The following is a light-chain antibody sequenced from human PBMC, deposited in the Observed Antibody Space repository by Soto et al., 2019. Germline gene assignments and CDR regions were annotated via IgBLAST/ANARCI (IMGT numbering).Light chain of an antibody. CDR3: QQYKSWPIT. V-gene: IGKV3-15*01. CDR2: GAS. CDR1: QSVTNK. Sequence: EIVMTQSPATLSVSPGERATISCRASQSVTNKLAWYQQKPGQSPRLLIFGASTRATGIPATFSGSGSGTEFTLAINSLQSEDFAVYYCQQYKSWPITFGQGTRLEIK. J-gene: IGKJ5*01.